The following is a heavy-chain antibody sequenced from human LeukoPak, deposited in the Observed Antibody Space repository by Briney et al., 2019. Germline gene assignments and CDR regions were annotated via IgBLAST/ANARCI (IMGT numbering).Heavy chain of an antibody. CDR1: GGSFSGYY. V-gene: IGHV4-34*01. CDR3: ARKKVATIGLDY. J-gene: IGHJ4*02. D-gene: IGHD5-12*01. CDR2: INHSGST. Sequence: SETLSLTCAVYGGSFSGYYWSWIRQPPGKGLEWIGEINHSGSTNYNPSLKSRVTISVDTSKNQLSLKLSSVTAADTAVYYCARKKVATIGLDYWGQGTLVTVSS.